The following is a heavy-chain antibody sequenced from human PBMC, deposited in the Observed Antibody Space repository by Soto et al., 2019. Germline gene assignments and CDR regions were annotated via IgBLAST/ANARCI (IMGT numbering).Heavy chain of an antibody. D-gene: IGHD1-26*01. V-gene: IGHV1-69*01. CDR3: ASRRSFSGAFDL. CDR2: IIPSFGPA. J-gene: IGHJ3*01. CDR1: RGTGSSYA. Sequence: QGQLVQAGAEVKKPGSAVKFACKASRGTGSSYAISWVRQAPGQGLAWMGGIIPSFGPANYAQKFQGRVTITADECQSAAYLDLSRLRSGVTALYYCASRRSFSGAFDLWGRWTMLSVSS.